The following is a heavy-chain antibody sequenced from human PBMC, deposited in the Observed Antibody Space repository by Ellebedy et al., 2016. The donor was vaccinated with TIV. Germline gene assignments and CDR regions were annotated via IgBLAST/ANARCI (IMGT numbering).Heavy chain of an antibody. CDR1: GFPFDSYV. V-gene: IGHV3-30*04. J-gene: IGHJ4*02. D-gene: IGHD5/OR15-5a*01. Sequence: GESLKISCAASGFPFDSYVMNWVRQAPGKGLEWVALISYDGSNKYFADSVQGRFTISRDNSQNTLYLLMNSLRGDDKAIYYCARALNHVDTVSTAPLDCWGQGTLVTVSS. CDR3: ARALNHVDTVSTAPLDC. CDR2: ISYDGSNK.